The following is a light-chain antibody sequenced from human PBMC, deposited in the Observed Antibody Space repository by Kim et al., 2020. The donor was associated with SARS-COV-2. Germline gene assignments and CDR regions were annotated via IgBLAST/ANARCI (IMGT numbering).Light chain of an antibody. Sequence: EIVMTQSPATLSVSPGDMVTLSCRASQTVSRNLAWYQQKPGQAPRLLIYGTSARATGIPARFSGTGSGTEFTLTISSLQSEDFAVYYCQQYNSRPPYTFGQGTKLEI. J-gene: IGKJ2*01. CDR2: GTS. V-gene: IGKV3-15*01. CDR3: QQYNSRPPYT. CDR1: QTVSRN.